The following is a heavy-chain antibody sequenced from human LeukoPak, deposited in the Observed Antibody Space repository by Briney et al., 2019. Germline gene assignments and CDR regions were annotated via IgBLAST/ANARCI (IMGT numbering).Heavy chain of an antibody. J-gene: IGHJ4*02. CDR3: AKAKSRGYFDY. V-gene: IGHV3-74*01. Sequence: GGSLRLSCAASGFTFSSYWMHWVRQAPGKGLVWVSRINSDGSSTNYADSVKGRFTVSRDNSKNTLFLQMNSLRADDTAVYYCAKAKSRGYFDYWGQGTLVTVSS. CDR1: GFTFSSYW. CDR2: INSDGSST. D-gene: IGHD3-16*01.